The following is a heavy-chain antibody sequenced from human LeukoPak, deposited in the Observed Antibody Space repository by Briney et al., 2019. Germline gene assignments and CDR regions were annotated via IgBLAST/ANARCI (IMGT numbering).Heavy chain of an antibody. D-gene: IGHD6-6*01. J-gene: IGHJ4*02. V-gene: IGHV3-48*01. CDR1: GFTFSSYS. Sequence: PGGSLRLSCAASGFTFSSYSMNWVRQAPGKGLEWISYISSGSTTIYYADSVKGRFTISRDNAKNSLYLQMNSLRAEDTALYYCATFDYSSSLPFDYWSQGTLVTVSS. CDR2: ISSGSTTI. CDR3: ATFDYSSSLPFDY.